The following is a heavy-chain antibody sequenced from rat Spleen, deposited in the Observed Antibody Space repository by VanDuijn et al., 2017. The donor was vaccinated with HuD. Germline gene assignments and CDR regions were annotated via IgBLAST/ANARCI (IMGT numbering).Heavy chain of an antibody. CDR1: GLSFSNYD. D-gene: IGHD1-6*01. J-gene: IGHJ4*01. Sequence: EVQLVESDGGLVQPGRSLKLSCAASGLSFSNYDMAWVRQAPTKGLEWVASISYDGTATYYRDSVKGRFSLSRDNAKSTLYLQMGSLRSEDTATYYCARLYYGIVMDAWGQGASVTVSS. CDR3: ARLYYGIVMDA. CDR2: ISYDGTAT. V-gene: IGHV5-29*01.